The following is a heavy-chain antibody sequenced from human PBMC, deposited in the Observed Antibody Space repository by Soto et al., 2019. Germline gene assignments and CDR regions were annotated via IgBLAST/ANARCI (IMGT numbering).Heavy chain of an antibody. CDR2: ISGSGGST. CDR3: AKKSISWYEHESSWYFDL. V-gene: IGHV3-23*01. CDR1: GFTFSSYA. J-gene: IGHJ2*01. D-gene: IGHD6-13*01. Sequence: EVQLLESGGGLVQPGGSLRLSCAASGFTFSSYAMSWARQAPGKGLEWVSAISGSGGSTYYADSVKGRFTISRDNSKNTLYLQMKSLRSEDADVYYCAKKSISWYEHESSWYFDLWGRGTLVTVSS.